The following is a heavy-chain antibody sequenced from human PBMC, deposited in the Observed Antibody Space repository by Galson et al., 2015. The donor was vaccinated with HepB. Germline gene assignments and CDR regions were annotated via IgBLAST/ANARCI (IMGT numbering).Heavy chain of an antibody. CDR3: ARDLSDSSGWYLTRDYGYYFDY. CDR1: GDSVSSNSAA. CDR2: TYYRSKWYN. V-gene: IGHV6-1*01. D-gene: IGHD6-19*01. Sequence: CAISGDSVSSNSAAWNWIRQSPSRGLEWLGRTYYRSKWYNDYAVSVKSRITINPDTSKNQFSLQLNSVTPEDTAVYYCARDLSDSSGWYLTRDYGYYFDYWGQGTLVTVSS. J-gene: IGHJ4*02.